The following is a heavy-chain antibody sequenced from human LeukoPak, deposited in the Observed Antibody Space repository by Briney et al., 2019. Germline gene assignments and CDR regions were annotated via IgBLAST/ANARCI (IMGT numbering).Heavy chain of an antibody. CDR2: ISAYNGNT. V-gene: IGHV1-18*01. Sequence: GASVKVSCKASGYTFTSYGISWVRQAPGQGLEWMGWISAYNGNTNYAQKLQGRVTMTTDTSTSTAYMELRSLRSDDTAVYYCARCGPHQVRGVISPNYYYYYMDVWGKGTTVTVSS. J-gene: IGHJ6*03. CDR1: GYTFTSYG. CDR3: ARCGPHQVRGVISPNYYYYYMDV. D-gene: IGHD3-10*01.